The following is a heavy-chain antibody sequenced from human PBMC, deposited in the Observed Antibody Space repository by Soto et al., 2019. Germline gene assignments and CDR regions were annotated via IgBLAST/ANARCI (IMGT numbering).Heavy chain of an antibody. CDR2: ISGSGDNT. CDR1: GYTFTNYA. V-gene: IGHV3-23*01. J-gene: IGHJ4*02. Sequence: PGGSLRLSCAATGYTFTNYAMSWVRQAPGKGLEWVSAISGSGDNTYYVDSVKGRFTISRDNSKNTLYLQMSSLRADDTAVYYCAKENARMGSDYWGQGALVTVSS. D-gene: IGHD1-26*01. CDR3: AKENARMGSDY.